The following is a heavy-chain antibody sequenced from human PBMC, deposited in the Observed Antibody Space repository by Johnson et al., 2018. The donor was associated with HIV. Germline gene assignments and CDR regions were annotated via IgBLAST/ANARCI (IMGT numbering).Heavy chain of an antibody. CDR1: DFTVGSIY. D-gene: IGHD3-22*01. CDR3: ARDRSSGYSVTFDI. J-gene: IGHJ3*02. CDR2: ISSSGSTI. V-gene: IGHV3-11*04. Sequence: VESGGGLVQPGGSLRLSCAASDFTVGSIYMSWVRQAPGKGLEWISYISSSGSTIYYADAVKGRFTISRDNGKNSLYLQMNSLRAEDTAVYYCARDRSSGYSVTFDIWGQGTMVTVSS.